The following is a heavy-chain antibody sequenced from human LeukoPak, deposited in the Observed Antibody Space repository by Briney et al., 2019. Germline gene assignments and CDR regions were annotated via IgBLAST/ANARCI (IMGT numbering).Heavy chain of an antibody. CDR2: INPSGSP. CDR3: ARRTYYYDDNAQARDY. CDR1: GWSFGGSY. J-gene: IGHJ4*02. Sequence: SETLSLTCVVYGWSFGGSYWTWIRQPPGKGLQYIGEINPSGSPFYNPSLEGRVTISVDTSNNQFSLKLNSVTAADTAVYFCARRTYYYDDNAQARDYWGRGTLVTVSS. D-gene: IGHD3-22*01. V-gene: IGHV4-34*01.